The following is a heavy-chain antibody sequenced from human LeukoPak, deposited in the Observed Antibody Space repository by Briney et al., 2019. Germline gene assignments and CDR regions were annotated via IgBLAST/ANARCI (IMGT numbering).Heavy chain of an antibody. CDR3: ARDPPGKGALDF. J-gene: IGHJ4*02. V-gene: IGHV4-59*01. Sequence: PSETLSLTCTVSGGSLGSFCWSWIRQPPGKGLEYIGYIYYSGTNNYDPSLKGRVTISVDMSKNQFSLKLISVTAADTAVYYCARDPPGKGALDFWGQGTLVTVSS. CDR1: GGSLGSFC. D-gene: IGHD3-16*01. CDR2: IYYSGTN.